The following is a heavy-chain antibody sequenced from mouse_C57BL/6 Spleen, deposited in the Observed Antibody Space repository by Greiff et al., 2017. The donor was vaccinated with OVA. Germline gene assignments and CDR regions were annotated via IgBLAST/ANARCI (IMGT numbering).Heavy chain of an antibody. V-gene: IGHV1-64*01. CDR1: GYTFTSYW. CDR3: ARLDYYGSSLYFDY. CDR2: IHPNSGST. Sequence: VQLQQPGAELVKPGASVKLSCKASGYTFTSYWMHWVKQRPGQGLEWIGMIHPNSGSTNYNEKFKSKATLTVDKSSSTAYMQLSSLTSEDSAVXYCARLDYYGSSLYFDYWGQGTTLTVSS. D-gene: IGHD1-1*01. J-gene: IGHJ2*01.